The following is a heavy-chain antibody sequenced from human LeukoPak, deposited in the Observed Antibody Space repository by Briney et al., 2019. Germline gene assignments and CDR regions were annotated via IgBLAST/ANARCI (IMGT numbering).Heavy chain of an antibody. J-gene: IGHJ4*02. V-gene: IGHV3-48*03. CDR1: GFTFSSYE. D-gene: IGHD6-19*01. CDR2: ISSSGSTT. CDR3: ARDARESSGRKFDY. Sequence: PGGSMRLSCAASGFTFSSYEMNWVRQAPGKGLEWVSYISSSGSTTYYADSVKGRFTISRDNAKNSLYLQMNSLRAEDTAVYYCARDARESSGRKFDYWGQGTLVTVSS.